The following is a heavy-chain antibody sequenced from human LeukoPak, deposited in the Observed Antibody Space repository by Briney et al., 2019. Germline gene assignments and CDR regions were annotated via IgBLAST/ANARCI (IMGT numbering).Heavy chain of an antibody. CDR2: INSDGSST. D-gene: IGHD1-7*01. V-gene: IGHV3-74*01. CDR1: GFTFSSYW. J-gene: IGHJ5*02. CDR3: ARVNWNYGNWFDP. Sequence: PGGSLRVSCAASGFTFSSYWMHWVRQAPGKGLVWVSRINSDGSSTSYADSVKGRFTISRDNAKNTLYLQMNSLRAEDTAVYYCARVNWNYGNWFDPWGQGTLVTVSS.